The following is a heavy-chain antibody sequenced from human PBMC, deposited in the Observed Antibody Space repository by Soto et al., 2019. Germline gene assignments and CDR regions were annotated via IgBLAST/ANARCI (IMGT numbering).Heavy chain of an antibody. V-gene: IGHV3-21*01. J-gene: IGHJ4*02. CDR1: GFTFSSYS. CDR2: ISSSSSYI. D-gene: IGHD6-13*01. Sequence: EVQLVESGGGLVKPGGSLTLSCAAAGFTFSSYSMNWVRQAPGKGLEWVSSISSSSSYIYYAGSVKGRFTISRDNAKNSPYLQMNGLRAEDTAVYYCARDTAAGGTPLDHWGQGTLVTVSS. CDR3: ARDTAAGGTPLDH.